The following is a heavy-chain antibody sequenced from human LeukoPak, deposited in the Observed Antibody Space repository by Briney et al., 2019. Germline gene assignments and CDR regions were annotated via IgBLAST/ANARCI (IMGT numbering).Heavy chain of an antibody. D-gene: IGHD3-10*01. CDR1: GFTFSSYA. Sequence: GGSLRLSCAASGFTFSSYAMSWVRQAPGKGLEWVSGISGSGGSTYYADSVKGRFTISRDNSKNTLYLQMNSLRAEDTAIYYCAKDRGDLWFGELSCFDIWGQGTMVTVSS. CDR2: ISGSGGST. CDR3: AKDRGDLWFGELSCFDI. J-gene: IGHJ3*02. V-gene: IGHV3-23*01.